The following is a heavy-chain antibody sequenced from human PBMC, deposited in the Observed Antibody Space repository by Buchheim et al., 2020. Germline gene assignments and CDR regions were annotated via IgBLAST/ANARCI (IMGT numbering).Heavy chain of an antibody. CDR1: GFTFSNYV. V-gene: IGHV3-23*01. CDR2: ISGSGSST. Sequence: DVHLLESGGGLVQPGGSLRLSRSASGFTFSNYVMSWVRQAPGKGLEWVSFISGSGSSTYYADSVRGRFTLSRDNFKNTLYLQMNSLRAENTAVYYCAKGYNWNDLGVMDVWGQGTT. J-gene: IGHJ6*02. CDR3: AKGYNWNDLGVMDV. D-gene: IGHD1-1*01.